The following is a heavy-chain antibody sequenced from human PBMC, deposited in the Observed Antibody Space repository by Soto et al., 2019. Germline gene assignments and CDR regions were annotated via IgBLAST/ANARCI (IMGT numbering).Heavy chain of an antibody. Sequence: PSETLSRTCVVSGGCVSNTTYFCAWIRQPPGKVPECIGSIYYSGTTYSNPSLNSRLTMSIHTSNNQSSLKLSAVTAADTALYYCARHRYAGYSYRLYWFEHWGQGALVTVSS. D-gene: IGHD5-18*01. CDR1: GGCVSNTTYF. CDR2: IYYSGTT. CDR3: ARHRYAGYSYRLYWFEH. J-gene: IGHJ5*02. V-gene: IGHV4-39*01.